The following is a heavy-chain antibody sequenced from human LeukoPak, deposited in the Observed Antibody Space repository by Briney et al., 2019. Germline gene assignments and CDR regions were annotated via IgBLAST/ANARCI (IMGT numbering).Heavy chain of an antibody. CDR2: INAGNGNT. CDR1: GYTFTSYA. D-gene: IGHD3-9*01. Sequence: GASVKVSCKASGYTFTSYAMHWVRQAPGQRLEGRGWINAGNGNTKYSQKFQGRVTITRDTSASTAYMELSSLRSEDTAVYYCARESILTGYYYYFDYWGQGTLVTVSS. V-gene: IGHV1-3*01. J-gene: IGHJ4*02. CDR3: ARESILTGYYYYFDY.